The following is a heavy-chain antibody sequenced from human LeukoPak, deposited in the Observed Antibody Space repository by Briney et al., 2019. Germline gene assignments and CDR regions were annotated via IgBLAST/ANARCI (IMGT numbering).Heavy chain of an antibody. D-gene: IGHD3-3*01. CDR2: IYSGGST. J-gene: IGHJ4*02. V-gene: IGHV3-53*01. CDR1: GFTVSSNY. Sequence: GRSLRLSCAASGFTVSSNYMSWVRQSPGKGLEWVSVIYSGGSTYYADSVKGRFTISRDNSKNTLYLQMNSLRAEDTAVYYCTRPYYDFWSGYYMNFGYWGQGTLVTVSS. CDR3: TRPYYDFWSGYYMNFGY.